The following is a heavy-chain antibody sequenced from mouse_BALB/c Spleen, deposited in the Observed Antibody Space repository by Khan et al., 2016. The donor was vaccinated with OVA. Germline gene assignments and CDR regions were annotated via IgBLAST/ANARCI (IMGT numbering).Heavy chain of an antibody. J-gene: IGHJ3*01. CDR2: VYPSDTYT. CDR1: GYTFTNYW. D-gene: IGHD1-1*02. V-gene: IGHV1-69*02. CDR3: TIEGFYGSSFAY. Sequence: QVQLQQPGAELVRPGASVKLSCKASGYTFTNYWINWVRQRPGQGLEWIGNVYPSDTYTNFIQKFKDKANLTVDKSSSPAYIKIINQTSQNSAVYYCTIEGFYGSSFAYWGQGTLVTVSA.